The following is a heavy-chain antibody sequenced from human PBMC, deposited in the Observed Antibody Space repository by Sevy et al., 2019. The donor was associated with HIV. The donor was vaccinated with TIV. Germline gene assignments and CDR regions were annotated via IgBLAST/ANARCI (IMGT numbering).Heavy chain of an antibody. CDR1: GFTFSSYA. D-gene: IGHD2-21*02. Sequence: GGSLRLSCAASGFTFSSYAMSWVRQAPGKGLEWVSAISGSGGSTYYADSVKGRFTISRDNSKNTLYLQMNSLRAEDTAVYDCAKPLVVTTTRESDYWGQGTLVTVSS. J-gene: IGHJ4*02. V-gene: IGHV3-23*01. CDR3: AKPLVVTTTRESDY. CDR2: ISGSGGST.